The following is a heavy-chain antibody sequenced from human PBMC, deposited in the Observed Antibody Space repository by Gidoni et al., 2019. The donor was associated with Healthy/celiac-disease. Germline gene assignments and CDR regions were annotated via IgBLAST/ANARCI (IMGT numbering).Heavy chain of an antibody. CDR2: INHSGST. J-gene: IGHJ6*02. CDR3: ARGGGPSYYYYGMDV. Sequence: QVQLQQWGAGLLKPSATLSLTCAVYGGSFSGYYWSWIRQPPGKGLEWIGEINHSGSTNYNPSLKSRVTISVDTSKNQFSLKLSSVTAADTAVYYCARGGGPSYYYYGMDVWGQGTTVTVSS. CDR1: GGSFSGYY. V-gene: IGHV4-34*01. D-gene: IGHD2-15*01.